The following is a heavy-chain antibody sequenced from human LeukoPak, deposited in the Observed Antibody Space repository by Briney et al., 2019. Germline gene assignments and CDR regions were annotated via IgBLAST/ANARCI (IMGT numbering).Heavy chain of an antibody. Sequence: GGSLRLSCAASGFTFSSYWMSWVRQAPGKGLEWVANIKQDGSETYYVDSVKGRFTISRDNAKNTLYLQMNSLRAEDTAVYYCASTLYSYNWFDPWGQGTLVTVSS. V-gene: IGHV3-7*01. CDR2: IKQDGSET. CDR1: GFTFSSYW. CDR3: ASTLYSYNWFDP. J-gene: IGHJ5*02. D-gene: IGHD6-13*01.